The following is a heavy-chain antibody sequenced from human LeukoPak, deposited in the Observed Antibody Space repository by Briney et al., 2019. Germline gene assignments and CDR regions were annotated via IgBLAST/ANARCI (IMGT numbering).Heavy chain of an antibody. D-gene: IGHD3-9*01. Sequence: GGSLILSCAASGFTVCSNYMSWVRQAPGKGLEWVSAMSGSGGSTYYADSVKGRFTISRDNSKNTLYLQMNSLRVEDTAVYYCAGYDILTGYFPRDYWGQGTLVTVSS. CDR3: AGYDILTGYFPRDY. CDR1: GFTVCSNY. V-gene: IGHV3-23*01. J-gene: IGHJ4*02. CDR2: MSGSGGST.